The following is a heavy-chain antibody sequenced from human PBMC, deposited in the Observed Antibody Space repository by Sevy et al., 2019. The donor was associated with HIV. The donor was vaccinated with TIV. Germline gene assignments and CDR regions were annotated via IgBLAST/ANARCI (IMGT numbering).Heavy chain of an antibody. CDR3: ARVSRWYYYGSGSLIGVGGMDV. Sequence: GESLKISCKGSGYSFISYWIAWVRQMPGKGLEWMGIFYPGDSDTRHSPSFQGQVTISVDKSITTAYLQWSSLKASDTAVYYCARVSRWYYYGSGSLIGVGGMDVWGQGTTVTVSS. CDR1: GYSFISYW. V-gene: IGHV5-51*01. J-gene: IGHJ6*02. D-gene: IGHD3-10*01. CDR2: FYPGDSDT.